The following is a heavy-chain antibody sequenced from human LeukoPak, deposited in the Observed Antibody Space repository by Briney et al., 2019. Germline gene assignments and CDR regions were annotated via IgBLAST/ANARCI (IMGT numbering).Heavy chain of an antibody. V-gene: IGHV5-51*01. CDR3: ARQLNSWMDY. D-gene: IGHD6-13*01. CDR1: GHRFTSYW. Sequence: GESLKISCKSSGHRFTSYWIGWVRQMPGKGLEWMGIINPDDCNTRYSPSFQGQVTISADKSINTAYLQWSSMKASDTAMYYCARQLNSWMDYWGQGTLVTVSS. CDR2: INPDDCNT. J-gene: IGHJ4*02.